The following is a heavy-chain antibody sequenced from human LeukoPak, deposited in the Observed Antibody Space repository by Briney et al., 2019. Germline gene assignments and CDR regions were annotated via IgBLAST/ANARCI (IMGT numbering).Heavy chain of an antibody. CDR2: IIPILGIA. V-gene: IGHV1-69*04. Sequence: TSVKASCKASGGTFSSYAISWVRQAPGQGLEWMGRIIPILGIANYAQKFQGRVTITADKSTSTAYMELSSLRSEDTAVYYCARYGDLSSYYFDYWGQGTLVTVSS. D-gene: IGHD4-17*01. J-gene: IGHJ4*02. CDR1: GGTFSSYA. CDR3: ARYGDLSSYYFDY.